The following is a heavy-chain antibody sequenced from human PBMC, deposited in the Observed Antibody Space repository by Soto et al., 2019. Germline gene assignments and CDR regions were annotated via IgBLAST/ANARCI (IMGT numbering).Heavy chain of an antibody. CDR1: GFTFSSYA. CDR3: AKGMGPYYYYGMDV. V-gene: IGHV3-23*01. CDR2: ISGSGGST. J-gene: IGHJ6*02. Sequence: EVQLLESGGGLVQPGGSLRLSCAASGFTFSSYAMSWVRQAPGKGLEWVSAISGSGGSTYYADSVKGRFTISRDNSMSARYLQMNSLRAEDTAVYYCAKGMGPYYYYGMDVWGQGTTVTVSS.